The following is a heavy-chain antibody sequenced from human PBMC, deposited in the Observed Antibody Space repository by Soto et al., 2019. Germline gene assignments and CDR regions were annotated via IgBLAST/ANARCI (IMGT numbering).Heavy chain of an antibody. J-gene: IGHJ6*02. CDR3: ARVSGSYYYGMDV. Sequence: QVQLQESGPGLVKPSGTLSLTCAVSGGSISSSYWWSWVRQPPGKGLEWIGEIYHSGSTNYNTSLNRRIXISVDKSKNQFSLKVTSVTAADTAVYYCARVSGSYYYGMDVWGQGTTVTVSS. CDR1: GGSISSSYW. CDR2: IYHSGST. V-gene: IGHV4-4*02.